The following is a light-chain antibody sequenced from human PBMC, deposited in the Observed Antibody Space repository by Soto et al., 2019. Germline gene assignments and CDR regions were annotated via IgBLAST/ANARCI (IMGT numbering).Light chain of an antibody. V-gene: IGKV3-11*01. CDR2: DAS. CDR3: QQRSNWPRT. CDR1: QSVSSY. J-gene: IGKJ1*01. Sequence: EIVLTQSPATLSLSPGERATLSCRASQSVSSYLAWYQQKPGQAPRLLIYDASNRATGIPARFSGSGSGKDFTLTISSLEPEDFGVYYCQQRSNWPRTFGQGTKVEIK.